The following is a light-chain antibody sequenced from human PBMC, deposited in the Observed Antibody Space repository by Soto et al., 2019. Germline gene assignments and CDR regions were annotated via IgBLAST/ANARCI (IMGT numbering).Light chain of an antibody. CDR3: QPYGSSPWT. CDR1: ESVSSSY. V-gene: IGKV3-20*01. Sequence: EIVLTQSPGTLSLSPGERATLSCRASESVSSSYLAWYQQKPGQAPRLLIYGASTRATVIPDRFSGSGSGTDFTLTISRREPEDFAVYYCQPYGSSPWTFGQGIKVQIK. J-gene: IGKJ1*01. CDR2: GAS.